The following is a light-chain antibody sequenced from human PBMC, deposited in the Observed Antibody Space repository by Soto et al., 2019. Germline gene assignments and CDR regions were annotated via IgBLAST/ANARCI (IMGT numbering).Light chain of an antibody. Sequence: DIQMTQSPSSLSVSVGDRVTITCRASQGIGNDLGWYQQKPGKAPKLLVYSTSNLQTGVPARFSGSGSGTDFTLTISSLEPEDFAVYYCQQRDIWPWTFGQGTRWIS. J-gene: IGKJ1*01. CDR1: QGIGND. CDR2: STS. CDR3: QQRDIWPWT. V-gene: IGKV1-17*01.